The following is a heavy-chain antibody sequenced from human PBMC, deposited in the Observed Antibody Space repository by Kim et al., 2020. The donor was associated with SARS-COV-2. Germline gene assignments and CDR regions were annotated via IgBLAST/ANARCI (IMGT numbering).Heavy chain of an antibody. CDR2: I. CDR3: ARGPNYSPFDY. J-gene: IGHJ4*02. Sequence: IYYAESVRDRSTHSRDNDKNALYLQMNSLGAEDTAVYYCARGPNYSPFDYWGQGTLVTVSS. D-gene: IGHD4-4*01. V-gene: IGHV3-48*03.